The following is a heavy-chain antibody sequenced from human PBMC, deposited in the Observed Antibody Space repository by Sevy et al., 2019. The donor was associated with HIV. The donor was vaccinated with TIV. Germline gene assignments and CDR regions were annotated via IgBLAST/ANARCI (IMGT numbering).Heavy chain of an antibody. CDR1: GFTFSSYW. CDR2: IKQDGSEK. CDR3: ARGTIAVAGYYYYYGMDV. D-gene: IGHD6-19*01. Sequence: GGSLRLSCAASGFTFSSYWMSWVRQAPGKGLEWVANIKQDGSEKYYVDSVKGRFTISSDNAKNSLYLQMNSLRAEDTAVYYCARGTIAVAGYYYYYGMDVWGQGTTVTVSS. J-gene: IGHJ6*02. V-gene: IGHV3-7*04.